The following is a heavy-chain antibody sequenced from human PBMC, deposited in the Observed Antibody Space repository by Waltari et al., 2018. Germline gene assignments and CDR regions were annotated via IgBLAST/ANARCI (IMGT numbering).Heavy chain of an antibody. V-gene: IGHV4-34*01. D-gene: IGHD3-3*01. Sequence: QVQLQQWGAGLFKPSATLSLTCGVSDESFSGPFWSWFRQPPGKELEWIGEINHVAASKYNPSLKSRVTISIDTSKSQFSLKLTSVTAADTAVYYCARGRFDFWTGYYSSNYFDPWGPGTLVTVSS. CDR2: INHVAAS. CDR3: ARGRFDFWTGYYSSNYFDP. CDR1: DESFSGPF. J-gene: IGHJ5*02.